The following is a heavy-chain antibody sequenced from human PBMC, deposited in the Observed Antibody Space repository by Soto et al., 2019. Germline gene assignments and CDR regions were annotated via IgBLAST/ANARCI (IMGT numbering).Heavy chain of an antibody. V-gene: IGHV1-58*01. CDR2: IVVGSGNT. D-gene: IGHD3-3*01. J-gene: IGHJ5*02. Sequence: GASVKVSCKASGFTFTSSAVQWVRQAHGQRLEWIGWIVVGSGNTNYAQKFQERVTITRDMSTSTAYMELSSLRSEDTAVYYCAYDPPTHGWFDPWGQGTLVTVSS. CDR1: GFTFTSSA. CDR3: AYDPPTHGWFDP.